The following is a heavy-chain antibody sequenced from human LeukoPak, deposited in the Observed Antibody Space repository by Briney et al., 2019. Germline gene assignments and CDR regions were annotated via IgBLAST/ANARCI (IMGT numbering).Heavy chain of an antibody. CDR2: IWYDGSNK. J-gene: IGHJ4*02. D-gene: IGHD2-15*01. CDR1: GFAFSSYG. CDR3: ARATPGIDY. Sequence: PGRSLRLSCAASGFAFSSYGMHWVRQAPGKGLEWVAVIWYDGSNKYYADSVKGRFTISRDNSKNTLYLQMNSLRAEDTAVYYCARATPGIDYWGQGTLVTVSS. V-gene: IGHV3-33*01.